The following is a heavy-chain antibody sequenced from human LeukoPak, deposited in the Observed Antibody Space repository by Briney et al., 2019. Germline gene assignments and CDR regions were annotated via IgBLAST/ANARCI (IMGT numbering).Heavy chain of an antibody. CDR1: GFTFSTFA. J-gene: IGHJ3*02. D-gene: IGHD3-10*01. V-gene: IGHV3-23*01. CDR2: ISGSGGST. CDR3: AKGLKLLLDAFDI. Sequence: PGGSLRLSCAASGFTFSTFAMIWVRQPPGKGLEWVSAISGSGGSTYYADSVKGRFTISRDNSKNTLYLQMNSLRAEDTAVYYCAKGLKLLLDAFDIWGQGTMVTVSS.